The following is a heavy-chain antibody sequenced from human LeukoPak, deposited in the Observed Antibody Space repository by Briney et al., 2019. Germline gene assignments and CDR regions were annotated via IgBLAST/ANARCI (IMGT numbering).Heavy chain of an antibody. CDR2: INHSGST. CDR3: AKGTYGSGSYYPDYYFDY. V-gene: IGHV4-34*01. D-gene: IGHD3-10*01. CDR1: GGSFSGYY. J-gene: IGHJ4*02. Sequence: ETLSLTCAVYGGSFSGYYWSWIRQPPGKGLGWVGEINHSGSTNYNPSLKSRVTISVDTSKNQFSLKLSSVTAADTAVYYCAKGTYGSGSYYPDYYFDYWGQGTLVTVSS.